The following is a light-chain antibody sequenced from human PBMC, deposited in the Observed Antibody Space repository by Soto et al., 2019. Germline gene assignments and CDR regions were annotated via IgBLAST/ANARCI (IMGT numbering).Light chain of an antibody. J-gene: IGKJ1*01. CDR3: QQRSDWPLT. V-gene: IGKV3-11*01. CDR1: QSVSSY. Sequence: EIVLTQSPATLSLSPGERATLSCRASQSVSSYFAWYQQKPGQAPRLLIYDASSRATGIPARFSGSGSGTDFTLTISSLEPEDFAVYYCQQRSDWPLTFCQGTKVDIK. CDR2: DAS.